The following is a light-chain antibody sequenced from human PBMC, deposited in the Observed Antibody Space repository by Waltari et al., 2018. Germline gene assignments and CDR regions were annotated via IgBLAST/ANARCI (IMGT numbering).Light chain of an antibody. V-gene: IGKV1-5*03. Sequence: DVQMTQSPSTLSASVGDTVTITCRASQSIVSRLDGYQQKAGKAPKLLIDMASTLERGVPSRCSGRWSGTECTLTISRVQPDDLETDYCQQYHTHYALGQGTTLELK. CDR2: MAS. CDR1: QSIVSR. J-gene: IGKJ2*01. CDR3: QQYHTHYA.